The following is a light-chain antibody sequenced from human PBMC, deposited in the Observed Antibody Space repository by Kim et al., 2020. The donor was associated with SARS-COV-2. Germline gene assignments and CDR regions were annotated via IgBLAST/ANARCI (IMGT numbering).Light chain of an antibody. CDR2: DAS. V-gene: IGKV3-11*01. Sequence: EIVLTQSPATLSLSPGERATLSCRASQSVSSYLAWYQQKPGQAPRLLIYDASNRATGIPARFSGSGSGTDFTLTISSLEPEDFAVYHCQQRSNWPPRYTFGQGTKLEI. CDR3: QQRSNWPPRYT. CDR1: QSVSSY. J-gene: IGKJ2*01.